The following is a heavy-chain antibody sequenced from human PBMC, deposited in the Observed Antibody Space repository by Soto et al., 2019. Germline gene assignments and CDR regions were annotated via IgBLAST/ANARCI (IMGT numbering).Heavy chain of an antibody. CDR1: GFTFSNAW. V-gene: IGHV3-21*01. Sequence: GGSLRLSCAASGFTFSNAWMSWVRQAPGKGLEWVSSISSSSSYIYYADSVKGRFTISRDNAKNSLYLQMNSLRAEDTAVYYCARFINDSSGYYPYYYYYYMDVWGKGTTVTVSS. CDR2: ISSSSSYI. CDR3: ARFINDSSGYYPYYYYYYMDV. J-gene: IGHJ6*03. D-gene: IGHD3-22*01.